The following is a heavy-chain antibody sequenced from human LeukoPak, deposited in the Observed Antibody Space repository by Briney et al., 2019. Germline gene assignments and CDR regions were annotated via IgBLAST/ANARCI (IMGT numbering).Heavy chain of an antibody. D-gene: IGHD3-10*01. Sequence: GGSLRLSCAASGFTFSSYAMSWVRQAPGKGLEWVSAISGSGGSTYYADSVKGRFTISRDNSKNTLYLQMNSLRVEDTAVYYCAKGGYYYGSGSYSDPMNVWGKGTTVTISS. J-gene: IGHJ6*04. CDR3: AKGGYYYGSGSYSDPMNV. CDR1: GFTFSSYA. V-gene: IGHV3-23*01. CDR2: ISGSGGST.